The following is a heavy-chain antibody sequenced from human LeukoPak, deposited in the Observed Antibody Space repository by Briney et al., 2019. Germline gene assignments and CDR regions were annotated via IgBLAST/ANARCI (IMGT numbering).Heavy chain of an antibody. D-gene: IGHD5-12*01. CDR3: ARDSGYSGYSDY. CDR1: GFTFSDYY. Sequence: SGGSLRLSCAASGFTFSDYYMSWIRQAPGKGLEWVSYISSSSSYTDYADSVKGRFTISRDNAKNSLNLQMNSLRAEVTAVYYCARDSGYSGYSDYWGQGTLVTVSS. CDR2: ISSSSSYT. V-gene: IGHV3-11*05. J-gene: IGHJ4*02.